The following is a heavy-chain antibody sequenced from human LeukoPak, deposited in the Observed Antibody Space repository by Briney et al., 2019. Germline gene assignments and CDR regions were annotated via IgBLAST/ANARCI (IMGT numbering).Heavy chain of an antibody. V-gene: IGHV4-34*01. CDR2: INHSGST. Sequence: SETLSLTCAVYGGSFSGYYWSWIRQPPGKGLEWIGEINHSGSTNYNPSLKSRVTISVDTSKNQFSLKLSSVTAADTAVYYCARGSRIVVARYWGQGTLVTVSS. CDR1: GGSFSGYY. J-gene: IGHJ4*02. D-gene: IGHD3-22*01. CDR3: ARGSRIVVARY.